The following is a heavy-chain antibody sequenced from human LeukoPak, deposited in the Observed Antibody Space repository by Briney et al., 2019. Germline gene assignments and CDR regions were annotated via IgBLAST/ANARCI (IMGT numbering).Heavy chain of an antibody. V-gene: IGHV3-23*01. CDR1: GFTFSSYA. Sequence: GASLRLSCAASGFTFSSYAMSWVRQAPGKGLELVSAISGSGRSTYYADSVKGRFTIARDHSKHTLYLQMNSLRAEDTAVYYCAKDRESIVGATSFDYWGQGTLVTVSS. CDR3: AKDRESIVGATSFDY. CDR2: ISGSGRST. J-gene: IGHJ4*02. D-gene: IGHD1-26*01.